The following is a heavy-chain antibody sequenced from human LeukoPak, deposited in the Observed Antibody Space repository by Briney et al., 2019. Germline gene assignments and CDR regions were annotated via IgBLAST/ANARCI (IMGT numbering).Heavy chain of an antibody. Sequence: GGSLRLSCAASGFTFSSYWMHWVRQAPGTGPVWVSRISHDGTRTSYADSVKGRFTISRDNAKNTLYLQMNSLRAEDTAVYYCAKGSGYSGYDRWSFDYWGQGTLVTVSS. D-gene: IGHD5-12*01. J-gene: IGHJ4*02. CDR2: ISHDGTRT. CDR1: GFTFSSYW. V-gene: IGHV3-74*01. CDR3: AKGSGYSGYDRWSFDY.